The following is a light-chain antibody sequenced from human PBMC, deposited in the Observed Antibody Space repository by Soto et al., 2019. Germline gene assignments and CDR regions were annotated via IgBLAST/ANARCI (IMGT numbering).Light chain of an antibody. CDR3: QQSYSTWT. Sequence: TQSPGTLSLSPGERATLSCRASQSVRSERLAWYQQKPGKAPKLLIYAASSLQSGVPSRFSGSGSGTDFTLTISSLQPEDFATYYCQQSYSTWTFGQGTKVDIK. CDR1: QSVRSE. CDR2: AAS. V-gene: IGKV1-39*01. J-gene: IGKJ1*01.